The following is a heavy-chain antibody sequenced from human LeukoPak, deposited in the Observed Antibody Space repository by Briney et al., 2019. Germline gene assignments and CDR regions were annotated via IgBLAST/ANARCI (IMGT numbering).Heavy chain of an antibody. CDR1: GYTFSNFG. CDR2: ISANSGDT. CDR3: ARDKRYAFDN. V-gene: IGHV1-18*01. Sequence: GASVKVSCKASGYTFSNFGISWVRQAPGQGLEWMGWISANSGDTKFAQKFQGRVTMTTETSTNTAYMELRSLRFDDTAIYYCARDKRYAFDNWGQGTLVSVSS. J-gene: IGHJ4*02. D-gene: IGHD3-9*01.